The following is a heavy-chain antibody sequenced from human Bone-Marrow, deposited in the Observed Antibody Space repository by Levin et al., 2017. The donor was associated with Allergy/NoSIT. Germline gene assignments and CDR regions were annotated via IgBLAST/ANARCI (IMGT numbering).Heavy chain of an antibody. D-gene: IGHD3-22*01. CDR2: ISSRGTPI. J-gene: IGHJ4*02. CDR3: AREGPFYYDSSPLLGFES. Sequence: GGSLRLSCAASGFTFSNYNMNWVRQAPGKGLEWVSYISSRGTPIYYADSVKGRFSISRDNAKNSLYLQMNSLRDEDTAVYFCAREGPFYYDSSPLLGFESWGQGTVTVSS. CDR1: GFTFSNYN. V-gene: IGHV3-48*02.